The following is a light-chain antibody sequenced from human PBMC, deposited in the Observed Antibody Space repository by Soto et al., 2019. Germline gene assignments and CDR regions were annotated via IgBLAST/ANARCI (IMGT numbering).Light chain of an antibody. CDR3: QQYGTSPPVYT. V-gene: IGKV3-20*01. J-gene: IGKJ2*01. Sequence: EIVLTQSPGPLSLSPGERATLSCRTSQSISSTYLAWYQQKPGQAPRLLIYGTNSRATGIPARFSGSGSGRDFTLTISSLEPEDFAVYYCQQYGTSPPVYTFGQGTKLEIK. CDR2: GTN. CDR1: QSISSTY.